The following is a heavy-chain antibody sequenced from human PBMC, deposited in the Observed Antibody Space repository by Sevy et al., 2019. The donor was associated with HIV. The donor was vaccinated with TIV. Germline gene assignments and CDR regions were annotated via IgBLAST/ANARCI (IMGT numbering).Heavy chain of an antibody. CDR1: GFTFGDFA. J-gene: IGHJ4*01. CDR3: TRWQGAQSIFDY. Sequence: GGSLRLSCATSGFTFGDFAMNWVRQAPGKGLEWVAFFKSRGLGGTLYHAASVKGRFIISRDDSKGIAYLQMNDLKIEETGVYYCTRWQGAQSIFDYWGHGALVTISS. CDR2: FKSRGLGGTL. D-gene: IGHD1-26*01. V-gene: IGHV3-49*04.